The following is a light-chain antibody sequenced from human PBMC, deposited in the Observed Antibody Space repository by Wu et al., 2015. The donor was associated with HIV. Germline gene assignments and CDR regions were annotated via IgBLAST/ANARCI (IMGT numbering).Light chain of an antibody. J-gene: IGKJ5*01. CDR3: QQRRSWPPIT. CDR1: QSVSSSY. Sequence: EIVLTQSPGTLSLSPGERATLSCRASQSVSSSYLAWYQQKPGQGPRLLISDASKRAPGVPARFSGSGSGTDFTLTIDRVETEDVAVYYCQQRRSWPPITFGQGTRLDIK. V-gene: IGKV3D-20*02. CDR2: DAS.